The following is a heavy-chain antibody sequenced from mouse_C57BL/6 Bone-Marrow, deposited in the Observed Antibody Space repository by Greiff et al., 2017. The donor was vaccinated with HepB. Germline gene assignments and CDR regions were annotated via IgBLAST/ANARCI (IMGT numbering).Heavy chain of an antibody. V-gene: IGHV1-76*01. D-gene: IGHD1-1*01. CDR3: ARSGITTVVAHYYAMDY. Sequence: VQLVESGAELVRPGASVKLSCKASGYTFTDYYINWVKQRPGQGLEWIARIYPGSGNTYYNEKFKGKATLTAEKSSSTAYMQLSSLTSEDSAVYFCARSGITTVVAHYYAMDYWGQGTSVTVSS. CDR1: GYTFTDYY. CDR2: IYPGSGNT. J-gene: IGHJ4*01.